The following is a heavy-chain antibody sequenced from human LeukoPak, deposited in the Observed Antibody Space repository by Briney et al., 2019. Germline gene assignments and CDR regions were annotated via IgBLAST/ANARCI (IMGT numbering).Heavy chain of an antibody. J-gene: IGHJ4*02. Sequence: GGSLRLSCAASGFTFSSYAMPWVRQAPGKGLEWVAVISYDGSNKYYADSVKGRFTISRDNSKNTLYLQMNSLRAEDTAVYYWARDRGEYCSSTSCQQFDYWGQGTLVTVSS. CDR3: ARDRGEYCSSTSCQQFDY. CDR1: GFTFSSYA. D-gene: IGHD2-2*01. CDR2: ISYDGSNK. V-gene: IGHV3-30-3*01.